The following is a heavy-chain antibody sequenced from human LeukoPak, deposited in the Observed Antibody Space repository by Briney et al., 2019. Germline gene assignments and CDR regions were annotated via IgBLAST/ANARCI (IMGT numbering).Heavy chain of an antibody. J-gene: IGHJ4*02. Sequence: SETLTLTCAVYGGSFSSYYRSWIRQSPGKGLEWIGEINDSGITNCNPSLKSRASLSVDTSKNQFSLRLSSVTAADTAVYYCARRLVDSGASQVSDYWGQGTLVTVSS. D-gene: IGHD6-19*01. CDR3: ARRLVDSGASQVSDY. CDR2: INDSGIT. CDR1: GGSFSSYY. V-gene: IGHV4-34*01.